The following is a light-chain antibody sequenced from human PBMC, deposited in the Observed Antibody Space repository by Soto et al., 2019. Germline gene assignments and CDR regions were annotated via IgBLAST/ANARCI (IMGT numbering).Light chain of an antibody. Sequence: ALTQSPGTLSSSPGERATLSCRASQSVSSNYLAWYQQKPGQAPRLLIYGASNRATGIPDRFSGSGSGTDFTLTISKVEPEDFAVYYCQQYGTPRSVTFGQGTRLEIK. CDR1: QSVSSNY. V-gene: IGKV3-20*01. J-gene: IGKJ5*01. CDR3: QQYGTPRSVT. CDR2: GAS.